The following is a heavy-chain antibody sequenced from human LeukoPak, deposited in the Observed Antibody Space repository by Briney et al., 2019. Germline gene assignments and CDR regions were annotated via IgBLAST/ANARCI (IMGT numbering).Heavy chain of an antibody. CDR3: AKRWTGTTIGQQDF. Sequence: AGGSLRLSCAASGFTFSSYAMSWVRQAPGKGLEWVAVISYDGSNKYYSDSVKGRFTISRDNSKNTLYLQMNSLRAEDTAVYYCAKRWTGTTIGQQDFWGQGTLVTVSS. D-gene: IGHD1-1*01. CDR1: GFTFSSYA. J-gene: IGHJ4*02. CDR2: ISYDGSNK. V-gene: IGHV3-30*18.